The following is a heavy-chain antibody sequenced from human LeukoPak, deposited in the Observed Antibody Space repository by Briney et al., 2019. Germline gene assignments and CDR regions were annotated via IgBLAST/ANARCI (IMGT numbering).Heavy chain of an antibody. V-gene: IGHV4-39*07. Sequence: SETLSLTCTVSGDSISSSGYYWGWIRQPPGKGLEWIASLYYSGSTYYNPSLKSRVTISLDTSKSHFSLKLTSVTAADTAVYYCARRYCSGGTCYGTHYFDSWGQGILVTVSS. CDR2: LYYSGST. CDR3: ARRYCSGGTCYGTHYFDS. D-gene: IGHD2-15*01. J-gene: IGHJ4*02. CDR1: GDSISSSGYY.